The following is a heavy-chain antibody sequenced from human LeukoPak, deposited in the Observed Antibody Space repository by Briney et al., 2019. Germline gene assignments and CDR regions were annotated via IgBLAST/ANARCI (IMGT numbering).Heavy chain of an antibody. Sequence: PSETLSLTCTVSGYSISSGYYWGWLRQPPGKGLEWIGTIYHSGSTYYNPSLKSRVTISVDTSKNQFSLKLSSVTAADTAVYYCARAGYCTSASCYPRGWFDPWGQGTLVTVSS. CDR3: ARAGYCTSASCYPRGWFDP. CDR2: IYHSGST. CDR1: GYSISSGYY. D-gene: IGHD2-2*01. J-gene: IGHJ5*02. V-gene: IGHV4-38-2*02.